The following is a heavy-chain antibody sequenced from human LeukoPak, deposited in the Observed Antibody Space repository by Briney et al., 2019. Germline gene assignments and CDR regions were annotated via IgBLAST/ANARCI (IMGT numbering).Heavy chain of an antibody. CDR3: ARGPYYYDSSGPSIAFDI. CDR1: GGSISSSSYY. V-gene: IGHV4-39*07. D-gene: IGHD3-22*01. Sequence: SETLSLTCTVSGGSISSSSYYWGWIRQPPGKGLEWIGSIYYSGSTYYNPSLKSRVTISVDTSKNQFSLKLSSVTAADTAVYYCARGPYYYDSSGPSIAFDIWGQGTMVTVSS. J-gene: IGHJ3*02. CDR2: IYYSGST.